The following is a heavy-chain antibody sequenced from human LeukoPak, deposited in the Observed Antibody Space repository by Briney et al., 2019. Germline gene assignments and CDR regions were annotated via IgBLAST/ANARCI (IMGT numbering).Heavy chain of an antibody. CDR3: AGVAYYYDSSGYSGY. Sequence: ASVTVSCKASGGTFSSYAISWVRQAPGQGREWMGRVIPILGIANYAQKFQGRVTITADKSTSTAYMELSSLRSEDTAVYYCAGVAYYYDSSGYSGYWGQGTLVTVSS. D-gene: IGHD3-22*01. V-gene: IGHV1-69*04. CDR2: VIPILGIA. J-gene: IGHJ4*02. CDR1: GGTFSSYA.